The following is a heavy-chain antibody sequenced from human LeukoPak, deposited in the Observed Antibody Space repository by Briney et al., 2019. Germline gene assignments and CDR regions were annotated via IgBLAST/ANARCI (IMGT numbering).Heavy chain of an antibody. CDR1: GGSFSGYY. CDR2: INHSGST. D-gene: IGHD6-13*01. J-gene: IGHJ4*02. CDR3: ARLTYSSSWYIKPYYFDY. V-gene: IGHV4-34*01. Sequence: PSETLSLTCAVYGGSFSGYYWSWIRQPPGKGLEWIGEINHSGSTNYNPSLKGRVTISVDTSKNQFSLKLSSVTAADTAVYYCARLTYSSSWYIKPYYFDYWGQGTLVTVSS.